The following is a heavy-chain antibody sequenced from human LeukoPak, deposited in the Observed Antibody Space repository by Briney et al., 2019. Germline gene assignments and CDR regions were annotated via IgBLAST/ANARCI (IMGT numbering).Heavy chain of an antibody. CDR3: AKDWRWHQNTYGMNV. D-gene: IGHD5-24*01. J-gene: IGHJ6*02. Sequence: GGSLRLSCAASGFTFSSYAMSWVRQAPGKGLEWVAVISYDGSNKYYADSVKGRFTISRDNSKNTLYLQMNSLRAEDTAVYYCAKDWRWHQNTYGMNVWGQGTTVTVSS. CDR1: GFTFSSYA. CDR2: ISYDGSNK. V-gene: IGHV3-30-3*01.